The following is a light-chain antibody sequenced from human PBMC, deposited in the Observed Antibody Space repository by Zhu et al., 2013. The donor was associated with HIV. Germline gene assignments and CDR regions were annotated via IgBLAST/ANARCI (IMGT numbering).Light chain of an antibody. V-gene: IGKV3-20*01. CDR1: QIVRSNY. CDR2: AVS. Sequence: EIVLTQSPGTLSLSPGERATLSCRTSQIVRSNYLAWYQQKPGQAPSLLIYAVSSRATGIPDRFSGSGSGTDFTLTISRLEPEDFAVYFCQQYGRSPNTFGQGTKLEIK. CDR3: QQYGRSPNT. J-gene: IGKJ2*01.